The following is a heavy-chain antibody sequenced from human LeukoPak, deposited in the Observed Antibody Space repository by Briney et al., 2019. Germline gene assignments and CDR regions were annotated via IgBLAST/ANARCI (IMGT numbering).Heavy chain of an antibody. D-gene: IGHD1-1*01. Sequence: GGSLRLSCAASGFTFSSYAMSWVRQAPGKGLEWVSAISGSGGTTYYADSVKGRFTISRDNSKNMLYLQMNSLRAEDTAVYYCAKGVTTGTLYYYYGMDVWGQGTTVTVSS. CDR1: GFTFSSYA. CDR2: ISGSGGTT. J-gene: IGHJ6*02. CDR3: AKGVTTGTLYYYYGMDV. V-gene: IGHV3-23*01.